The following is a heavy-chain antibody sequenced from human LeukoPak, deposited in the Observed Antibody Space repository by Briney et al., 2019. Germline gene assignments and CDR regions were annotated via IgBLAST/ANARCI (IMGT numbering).Heavy chain of an antibody. D-gene: IGHD6-19*01. CDR2: IIPIFGTA. Sequence: EASVKVSFKASGYTFISYGISWVRQAPGQGLEWMGGIIPIFGTANYAQKFQGRVTITADESTSTAYMELSSLRSEDTAVYYCARDRGPAHSGWHGPPSNWFDPWGQGTLVTVSS. V-gene: IGHV1-69*13. CDR3: ARDRGPAHSGWHGPPSNWFDP. CDR1: GYTFISYG. J-gene: IGHJ5*02.